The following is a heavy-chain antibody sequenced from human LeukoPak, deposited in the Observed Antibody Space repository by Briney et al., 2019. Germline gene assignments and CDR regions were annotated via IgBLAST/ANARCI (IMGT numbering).Heavy chain of an antibody. CDR1: GFTFSDYY. V-gene: IGHV3-7*01. CDR2: IKQDGSEK. J-gene: IGHJ4*02. CDR3: ARDLSLATISLHGVVDY. D-gene: IGHD5-12*01. Sequence: PGGSLRLSCVASGFTFSDYYMSWIRQAPGKGPEWVANIKQDGSEKYYVDSVKGRFTISRDNAKNSLDLQMNDLRAEDTAVYYCARDLSLATISLHGVVDYWGQGTLVTVSS.